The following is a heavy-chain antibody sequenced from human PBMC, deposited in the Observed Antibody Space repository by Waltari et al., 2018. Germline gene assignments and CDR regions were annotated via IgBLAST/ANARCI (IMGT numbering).Heavy chain of an antibody. V-gene: IGHV3-53*02. Sequence: EVQLVETGGALIDPGGSLRLSCAASEFIRRNNYMAWVRQAPGKGLEWVSVIYAGGGSDSADSVRGRFTISRDNSKNTLYLEMNALRPDDTAVYYCATLGAYLGAFEVWGRGTMVTVSS. CDR3: ATLGAYLGAFEV. CDR1: EFIRRNNY. CDR2: IYAGGGS. D-gene: IGHD3-16*01. J-gene: IGHJ3*01.